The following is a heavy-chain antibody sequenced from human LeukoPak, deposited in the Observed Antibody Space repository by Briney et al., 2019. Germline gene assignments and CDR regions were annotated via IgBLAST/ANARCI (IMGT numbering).Heavy chain of an antibody. CDR2: ISSSSSTI. Sequence: GGSLRLSCAASGFTFSSYSMNWVRQAPGKGLEWVSYISSSSSTIYYADSVKGRFTISRDNAKNSLYLQMNSLRAEDTAVYYCARDRGDDFWSGYSYYFDYWGQGTLVTVSS. CDR3: ARDRGDDFWSGYSYYFDY. V-gene: IGHV3-48*01. J-gene: IGHJ4*02. D-gene: IGHD3-3*01. CDR1: GFTFSSYS.